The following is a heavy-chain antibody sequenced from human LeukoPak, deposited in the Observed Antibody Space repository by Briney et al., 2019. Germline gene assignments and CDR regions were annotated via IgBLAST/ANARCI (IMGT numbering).Heavy chain of an antibody. D-gene: IGHD2-2*01. CDR1: GGSVGSGSYY. CDR3: ALWFCSRTSCYVDY. J-gene: IGHJ4*02. V-gene: IGHV4-61*01. Sequence: PSETLSLTCTVSGGSVGSGSYYWSWIRQPPGKGLEWIGYIYYSGSTNYNPSLKSRVTISVDTSKNQFSLKLSSVTAADTAVYYCALWFCSRTSCYVDYWGQGTLVTVSS. CDR2: IYYSGST.